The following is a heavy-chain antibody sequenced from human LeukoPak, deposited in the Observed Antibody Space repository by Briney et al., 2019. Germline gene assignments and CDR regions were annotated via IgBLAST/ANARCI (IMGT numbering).Heavy chain of an antibody. J-gene: IGHJ6*03. CDR1: GGSFSGYY. Sequence: SETLSLTCAVYGGSFSGYYWSWIRQPPGKGLEWIGEINHSGSTNYNPSLKSRVTISVDTSKNQFSLKLSSVTAADTAVYYCARGIRRTIFGAGYYYYMDVWGKGTTVTVSS. CDR3: ARGIRRTIFGAGYYYYMDV. D-gene: IGHD3-3*01. CDR2: INHSGST. V-gene: IGHV4-34*01.